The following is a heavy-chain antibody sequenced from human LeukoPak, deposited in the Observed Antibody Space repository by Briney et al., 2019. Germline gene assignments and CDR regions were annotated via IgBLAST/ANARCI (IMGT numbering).Heavy chain of an antibody. D-gene: IGHD6-13*01. CDR1: GFTFNNYG. CDR2: IWYDGSNK. CDR3: AKDGAYSTSWYDLDY. J-gene: IGHJ4*02. V-gene: IGHV3-33*06. Sequence: GGSLRLSCAASGFTFNNYGMHWVRQAPGKGLEWVAVIWYDGSNKYYADSVKGRFTISRDNSKNTLYLQMNSLRVEDTAVYYCAKDGAYSTSWYDLDYWGQGTLVTVSS.